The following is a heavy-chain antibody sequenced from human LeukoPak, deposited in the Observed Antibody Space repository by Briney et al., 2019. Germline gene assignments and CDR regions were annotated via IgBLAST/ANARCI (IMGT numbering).Heavy chain of an antibody. J-gene: IGHJ4*02. D-gene: IGHD3-10*01. Sequence: GESLKISCQGSGYRFTSYWIAWVRQMPGKGLEWMGTTYPGDSDTRYSPSFQGQVTISADKSISTAYLQWTSLKASDSAMFYCARTDGSGSYYNDYYFVYWGQGTLVTVSS. CDR2: TYPGDSDT. CDR1: GYRFTSYW. CDR3: ARTDGSGSYYNDYYFVY. V-gene: IGHV5-51*01.